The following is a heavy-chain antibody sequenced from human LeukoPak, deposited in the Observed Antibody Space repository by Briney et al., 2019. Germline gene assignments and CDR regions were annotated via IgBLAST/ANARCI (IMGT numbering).Heavy chain of an antibody. V-gene: IGHV1-2*02. J-gene: IGHJ6*02. D-gene: IGHD3-10*01. CDR3: ARDLFRGSTNYGMDV. Sequence: GASVKVSCKASGYTFTGYYMHWVRQAPGQGLEWMGWINPNSGGTNYAQKFQGRVTMTRDTSISTAYMELSRLRSDDTAVYYCARDLFRGSTNYGMDVRGQGTTVTVSS. CDR2: INPNSGGT. CDR1: GYTFTGYY.